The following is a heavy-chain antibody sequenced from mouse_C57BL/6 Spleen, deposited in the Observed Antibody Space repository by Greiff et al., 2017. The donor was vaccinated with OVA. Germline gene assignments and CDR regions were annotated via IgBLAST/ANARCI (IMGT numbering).Heavy chain of an antibody. D-gene: IGHD4-1*01. V-gene: IGHV5-6*01. CDR1: GFTFSSYG. Sequence: EVQVVESGGDLVKPGGSLKLSCAASGFTFSSYGMSWVRQTPDKRLEWVATISSGGSYTYYPDSVKGRFTISRDNAKNTLYLQMSSLKSEDTAMYYCARVGREFDYWGQGTTLTVSS. J-gene: IGHJ2*01. CDR3: ARVGREFDY. CDR2: ISSGGSYT.